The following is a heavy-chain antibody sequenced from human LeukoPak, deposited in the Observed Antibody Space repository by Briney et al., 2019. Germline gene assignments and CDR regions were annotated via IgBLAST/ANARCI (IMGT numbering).Heavy chain of an antibody. CDR1: GYSISSGYY. Sequence: PSETLSLTCTVSGYSISSGYYWSWIRQPPGKGLEWIGEINHSGSTNYIPSLKSRVTISVDTSNNQFSLKLSSVTAADTAVYYCARGVGVYSNYPTYYYYYYMDVWGKGTTVTVSS. V-gene: IGHV4-38-2*02. D-gene: IGHD4-11*01. CDR2: INHSGST. J-gene: IGHJ6*03. CDR3: ARGVGVYSNYPTYYYYYYMDV.